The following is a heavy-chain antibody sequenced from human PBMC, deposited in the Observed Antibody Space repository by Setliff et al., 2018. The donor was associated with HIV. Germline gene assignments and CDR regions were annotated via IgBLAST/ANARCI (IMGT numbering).Heavy chain of an antibody. Sequence: SETLSLTCTVSGDPISSGNFFWSWIRQSPGKGLEWIGYVYFSGSATHNPSLKSPVSISVDTSKNQFYLTLSSVTAADTAVYYCARGRVFCNGDSCYHFDFWGQGILVTVSS. J-gene: IGHJ4*02. D-gene: IGHD2-15*01. CDR2: VYFSGSA. CDR1: GDPISSGNFF. CDR3: ARGRVFCNGDSCYHFDF. V-gene: IGHV4-30-4*01.